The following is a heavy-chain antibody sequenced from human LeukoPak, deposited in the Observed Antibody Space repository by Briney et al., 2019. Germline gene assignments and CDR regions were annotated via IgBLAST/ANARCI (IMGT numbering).Heavy chain of an antibody. Sequence: SETLSLTCAVYGGSFSGYYWSWIRQPPGKGLEWIGEINHSGSTNYNPSLKSRVTISVDTSKNQFSLKLSSVTAADTAVYYCARTWSWSNFDYWGQGTLVTASS. J-gene: IGHJ4*02. CDR1: GGSFSGYY. CDR3: ARTWSWSNFDY. CDR2: INHSGST. D-gene: IGHD6-13*01. V-gene: IGHV4-34*01.